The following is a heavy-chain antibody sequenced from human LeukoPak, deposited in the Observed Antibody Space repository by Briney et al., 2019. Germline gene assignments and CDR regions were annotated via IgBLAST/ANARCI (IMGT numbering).Heavy chain of an antibody. CDR3: AAVPWGVATITLIDY. CDR1: GFTFTSSA. V-gene: IGHV1-58*01. CDR2: IVVGSGNT. J-gene: IGHJ4*02. D-gene: IGHD5-12*01. Sequence: SVKVSCKASGFTFTSSAVQWVRQARGQRLEWIGWIVVGSGNTNYAQKFQERVTITRDMSTSTAYMELSSLRSEDTAVYYCAAVPWGVATITLIDYWGQGTLVTVSS.